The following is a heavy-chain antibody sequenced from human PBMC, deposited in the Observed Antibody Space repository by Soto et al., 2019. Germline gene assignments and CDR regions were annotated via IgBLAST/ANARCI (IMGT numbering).Heavy chain of an antibody. D-gene: IGHD4-17*01. CDR3: PKDQGAVPTRYTGSAP. V-gene: IGHV3-30*18. CDR2: ISYDGSNK. CDR1: GFTFSSYG. Sequence: PGGSLRLSCAASGFTFSSYGMHWVRQAPGKGLEWVAVISYDGSNKYYADSVKGRFTISRDNSKNTLYLQMNSLRAEDTAVYYCPKDQGAVPTRYTGSAPWGKETLVT. J-gene: IGHJ5*02.